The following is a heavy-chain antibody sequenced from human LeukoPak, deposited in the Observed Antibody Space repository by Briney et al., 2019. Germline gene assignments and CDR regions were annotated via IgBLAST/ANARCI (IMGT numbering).Heavy chain of an antibody. V-gene: IGHV3-30*18. Sequence: GRSLRLSCAASGFTFSSYGMHWVRQAPGKGLEWVAVISYDGSGVYYADSVKGRFTISRDNSKNTLYLQMNSLRAEDTAVYYCAKDYSTSPYYFDYWGQGTLVTVSS. CDR1: GFTFSSYG. D-gene: IGHD2-2*01. CDR3: AKDYSTSPYYFDY. J-gene: IGHJ4*02. CDR2: ISYDGSGV.